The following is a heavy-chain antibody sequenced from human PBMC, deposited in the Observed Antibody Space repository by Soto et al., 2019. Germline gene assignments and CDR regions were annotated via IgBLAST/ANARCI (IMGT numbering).Heavy chain of an antibody. CDR2: IHETGST. CDR1: GGSMSRYY. V-gene: IGHV4-59*12. Sequence: QVQLQESGPGLVKPSETLSLTCSFSGGSMSRYYWSWIRQPPGKGLEWIGNIHETGSTNYNASLKSRVTISFDTAKSAFTLHLTSVTAADTAVYYCARDVRPTGLAYFDLWGRGTLVTV. J-gene: IGHJ2*01. CDR3: ARDVRPTGLAYFDL. D-gene: IGHD1-1*01.